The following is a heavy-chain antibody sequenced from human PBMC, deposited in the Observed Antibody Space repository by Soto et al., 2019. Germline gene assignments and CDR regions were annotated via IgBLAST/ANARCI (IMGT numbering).Heavy chain of an antibody. Sequence: QVQLQESGPGLVEPSGTLSLTCAVSGGSVSSTNWWSWVRQPPGKGLEWIGEIYHSGSTYYNPSLKSRVTISVDKSKKQFSLRLSSVTAADTAVYFGARDRAVSARGSFDYWGQGTLVTVSS. J-gene: IGHJ4*02. V-gene: IGHV4-4*02. CDR1: GGSVSSTNW. D-gene: IGHD6-19*01. CDR3: ARDRAVSARGSFDY. CDR2: IYHSGST.